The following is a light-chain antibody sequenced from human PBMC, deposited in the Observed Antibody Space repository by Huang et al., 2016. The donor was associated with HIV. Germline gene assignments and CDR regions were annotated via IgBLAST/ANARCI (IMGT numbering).Light chain of an antibody. CDR2: GAS. Sequence: EIVLTQSPGTLSLSPGERATLSCRASQSVRSSYLAWYQQKPGQAPRLLIYGASNRATGIPDRFSGSWPGTDFTLTISRLEPEDFAVYYCQQYGSSPRTFGQGTKLEIK. CDR3: QQYGSSPRT. J-gene: IGKJ2*01. V-gene: IGKV3-20*01. CDR1: QSVRSSY.